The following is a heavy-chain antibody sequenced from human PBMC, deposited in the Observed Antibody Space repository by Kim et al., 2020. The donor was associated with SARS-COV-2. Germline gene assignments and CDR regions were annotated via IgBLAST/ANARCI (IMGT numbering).Heavy chain of an antibody. CDR1: GFTSSSYA. CDR3: AKRGYCSGGSCYGGFDP. CDR2: ISGSGGST. V-gene: IGHV3-23*01. D-gene: IGHD2-15*01. J-gene: IGHJ5*02. Sequence: GGSLRLSCEASGFTSSSYAMSWVRQAPGKGLEWVSAISGSGGSTYYADTVKGRFTISRDNSKNTVSLQMNSLRVEDTAVYYCAKRGYCSGGSCYGGFDPWGPGTLVTVSS.